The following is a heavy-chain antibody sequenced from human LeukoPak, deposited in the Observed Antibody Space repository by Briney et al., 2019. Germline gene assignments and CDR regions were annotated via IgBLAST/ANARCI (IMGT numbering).Heavy chain of an antibody. CDR2: INHSGST. D-gene: IGHD3-10*01. V-gene: IGHV4-34*01. CDR1: GGSFSGYY. Sequence: SETLSLTCAVYGGSFSGYYWSWIRQPPGKGLEWIGEINHSGSTNYSPSLKSRVTISVDTSKNQFSLKLSSVTAADTAVYYCARHLRSYVLNWFDPWGQGTLVTVSS. J-gene: IGHJ5*02. CDR3: ARHLRSYVLNWFDP.